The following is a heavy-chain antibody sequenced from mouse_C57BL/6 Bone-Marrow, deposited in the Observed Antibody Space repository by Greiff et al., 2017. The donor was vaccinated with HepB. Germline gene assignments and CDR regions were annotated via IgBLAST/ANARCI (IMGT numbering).Heavy chain of an antibody. CDR3: AIDHYYGSSPWFAY. Sequence: QVQLQQSGAELVMPGASVKLSCKASGYTFTSYWMHWVKQRPGQGLEWIGEIDPSDSYTNYNQKFKGKSTLTVDKSSSTAYMQLSSLTSEDSAVYYCAIDHYYGSSPWFAYWGQGTLVTVSA. CDR2: IDPSDSYT. J-gene: IGHJ3*01. V-gene: IGHV1-69*01. CDR1: GYTFTSYW. D-gene: IGHD1-1*01.